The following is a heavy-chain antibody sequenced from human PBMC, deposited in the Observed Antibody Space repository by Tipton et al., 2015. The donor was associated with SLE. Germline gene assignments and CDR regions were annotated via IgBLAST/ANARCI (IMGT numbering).Heavy chain of an antibody. CDR1: GFTFSAYP. Sequence: SLRLSCAASGFTFSAYPMSWVRQAPGKGLEWVSGIRGGRGNPYYADSVKGRFTVSRDDSKNTLYLQMNSLRAEDTAVYYCARGTYHDSSETGGSYGMDVWGQGTPVTVSS. CDR3: ARGTYHDSSETGGSYGMDV. J-gene: IGHJ6*02. V-gene: IGHV3-23*01. D-gene: IGHD3-22*01. CDR2: IRGGRGNP.